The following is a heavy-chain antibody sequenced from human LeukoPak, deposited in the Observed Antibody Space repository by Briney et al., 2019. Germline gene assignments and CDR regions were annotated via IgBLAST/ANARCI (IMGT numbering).Heavy chain of an antibody. D-gene: IGHD1-26*01. V-gene: IGHV4-4*02. Sequence: SGTLSLTCAVSGGSILTTNWWSWVRQPPGKGLEWIGEVHLSGTSNYNPSLKSRVSMSIDKSKNQLSLKLTSVTAADTAMYYCARESGAFSPFGFWGQGTLVTVSS. CDR1: GGSILTTNW. CDR3: ARESGAFSPFGF. J-gene: IGHJ4*02. CDR2: VHLSGTS.